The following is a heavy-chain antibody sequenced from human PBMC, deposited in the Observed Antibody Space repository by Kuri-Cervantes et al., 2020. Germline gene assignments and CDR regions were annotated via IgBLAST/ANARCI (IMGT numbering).Heavy chain of an antibody. Sequence: LSLTCAASGFTFSDYYMSWVRQAPGKGLEWVSYISSGGATIYYADSVKGRFTISRDNAKNFLFLQMNSLRAEDTAVYYCARVATITDYWGQGTPVTVSS. CDR1: GFTFSDYY. CDR3: ARVATITDY. D-gene: IGHD5-12*01. CDR2: ISSGGATI. V-gene: IGHV3-11*01. J-gene: IGHJ4*02.